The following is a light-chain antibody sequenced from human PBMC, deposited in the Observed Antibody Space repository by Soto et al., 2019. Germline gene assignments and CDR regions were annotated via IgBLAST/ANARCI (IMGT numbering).Light chain of an antibody. CDR2: GAS. V-gene: IGKV3-20*01. J-gene: IGKJ2*01. CDR3: QQYGFYPYT. CDR1: QTVSSSY. Sequence: EIVLTQSPGTLSLSPGERATLSCRASQTVSSSYLAWYQQKPGQAPRLLIYGASSRATGIPDRFSGSGSGTDFTLTISRLEPEDFAVYYCQQYGFYPYTFGQGTKVEIK.